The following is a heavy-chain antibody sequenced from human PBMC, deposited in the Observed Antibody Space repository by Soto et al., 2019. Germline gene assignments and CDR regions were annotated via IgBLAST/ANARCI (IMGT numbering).Heavy chain of an antibody. J-gene: IGHJ4*02. CDR3: ARGYCSSPTCYANNFGD. D-gene: IGHD2-2*01. CDR1: GFTFSNCW. V-gene: IGHV3-7*01. Sequence: EVQLVESGGDLVQPGGSLRLSCAASGFTFSNCWMTWVRQTPGKGLEWVANIKHDGSDKYYMDSVKGRFTISRDTAKNSLYLQMSGRRVEDRAVYYCARGYCSSPTCYANNFGDWGQGTLVTVSS. CDR2: IKHDGSDK.